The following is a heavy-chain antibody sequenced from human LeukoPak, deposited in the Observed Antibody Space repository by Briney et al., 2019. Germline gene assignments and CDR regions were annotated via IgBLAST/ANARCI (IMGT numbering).Heavy chain of an antibody. CDR2: IWNDGSNK. CDR1: GFTFSSYG. D-gene: IGHD3-22*01. CDR3: ASSYYDSSGYSDY. Sequence: GGSLRLSCAASGFTFSSYGMHWVRQAPGKGPEWMAVIWNDGSNKYYSDSVKGRFTISRDNSKNTLYLQMNSLRAEDTAVYYCASSYYDSSGYSDYWGQGTLVTVSS. J-gene: IGHJ4*02. V-gene: IGHV3-33*01.